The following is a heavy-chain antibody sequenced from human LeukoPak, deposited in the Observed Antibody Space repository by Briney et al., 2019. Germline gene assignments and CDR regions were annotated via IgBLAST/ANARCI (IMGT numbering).Heavy chain of an antibody. J-gene: IGHJ4*02. D-gene: IGHD3-10*01. Sequence: LRLSCVASGFTFSSYAMSWVRQAPGKGLEWIGYIWQSGTTYYNPSLKSRVTISVDRSKNQFSLKLSSVTAADTAVYYCARGYYYGSGSYSYYFEYWGQGTLVTVSS. CDR3: ARGYYYGSGSYSYYFEY. CDR1: GFTFSSYA. V-gene: IGHV4-30-2*01. CDR2: IWQSGTT.